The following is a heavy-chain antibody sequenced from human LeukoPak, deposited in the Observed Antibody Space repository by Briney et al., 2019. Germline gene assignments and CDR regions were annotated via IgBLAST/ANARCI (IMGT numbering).Heavy chain of an antibody. V-gene: IGHV1-18*01. J-gene: IGHJ4*02. D-gene: IGHD3/OR15-3a*01. Sequence: GASVKVSCKASGYTFTSYGISWVRQAPGQGLEWMGWISAYNGNTNYAQKLQGRVTMTTDTSTSTAYMELRSLRSDDTAVYYCATFPSGLVIMAFDYWGQGTLVTVSS. CDR2: ISAYNGNT. CDR1: GYTFTSYG. CDR3: ATFPSGLVIMAFDY.